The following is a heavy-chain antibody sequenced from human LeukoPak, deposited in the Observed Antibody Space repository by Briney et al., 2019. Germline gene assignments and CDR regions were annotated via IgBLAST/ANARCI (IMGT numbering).Heavy chain of an antibody. Sequence: ASVKVSCKASGYTFTSYAMHWVRQAPGQRLEWMGWINAGNGNTKYSQKFQGRVTITRDTSASTAYMELSSLRSEDTAVYYCATTGGGAAGIDYWGQGTLVTVSS. CDR3: ATTGGGAAGIDY. CDR1: GYTFTSYA. V-gene: IGHV1-3*01. J-gene: IGHJ4*02. CDR2: INAGNGNT. D-gene: IGHD6-13*01.